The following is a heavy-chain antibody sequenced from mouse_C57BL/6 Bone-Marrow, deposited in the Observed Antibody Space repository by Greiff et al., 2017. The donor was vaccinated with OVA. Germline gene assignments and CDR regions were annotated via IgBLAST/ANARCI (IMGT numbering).Heavy chain of an antibody. Sequence: EVQLQQSGAELVRPGASVKLSCTASGFNIKDDYMHWVKQRPEQGLEWIGWIDPENGDTDYASKFQGKATITADTTSNTAYLHLSSLTSEDTAVYYCTPYGSYWGQGTLVTVSA. V-gene: IGHV14-4*01. J-gene: IGHJ3*01. CDR2: IDPENGDT. CDR1: GFNIKDDY. CDR3: TPYGSY. D-gene: IGHD1-1*01.